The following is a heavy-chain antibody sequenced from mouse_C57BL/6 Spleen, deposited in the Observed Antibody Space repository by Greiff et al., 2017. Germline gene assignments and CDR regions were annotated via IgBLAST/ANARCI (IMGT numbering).Heavy chain of an antibody. CDR2: INPNNGGT. CDR1: GYTFTDYN. D-gene: IGHD1-1*01. V-gene: IGHV1-22*01. Sequence: VHVKQSGPELVKPGASVKMSCKASGYTFTDYNMHWVKQSHGKSLEWIGYINPNNGGTSYNQKFKGKATLTVNKSSSTTYMELRSLTSEDSAVYYCARYYGSSFAYWGQGTLVTVSA. J-gene: IGHJ3*01. CDR3: ARYYGSSFAY.